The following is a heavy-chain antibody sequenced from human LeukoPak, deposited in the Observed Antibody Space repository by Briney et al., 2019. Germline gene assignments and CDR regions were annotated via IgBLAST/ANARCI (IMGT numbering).Heavy chain of an antibody. J-gene: IGHJ4*02. D-gene: IGHD6-19*01. CDR2: IYSGGST. CDR1: GFTFSSYA. Sequence: GGSLRLSCAASGFTFSSYAMSWVRQAPGKGLEWVSVIYSGGSTYYADSVKGRFTISRDNSKNTLYLQMNSLRAEDTAVYYCARDSGWYYFDYWGQGTLVTVSS. CDR3: ARDSGWYYFDY. V-gene: IGHV3-53*01.